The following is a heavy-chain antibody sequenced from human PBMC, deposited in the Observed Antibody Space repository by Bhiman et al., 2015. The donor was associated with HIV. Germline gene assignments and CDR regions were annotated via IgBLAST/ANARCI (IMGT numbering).Heavy chain of an antibody. J-gene: IGHJ6*02. Sequence: EVQLVESGGGLVKPGGSLRLSCAASGFTFTSYSMNWVRQAPGKGLEWVSSISSSSTYIYYADSVKGRFTISRDNAKNSLYLQLNSLRAEDTAVYYCARDRYTGFNYYGMDVWGQGTTVTGLL. D-gene: IGHD1-14*01. V-gene: IGHV3-21*03. CDR2: ISSSSTYI. CDR1: GFTFTSYS. CDR3: ARDRYTGFNYYGMDV.